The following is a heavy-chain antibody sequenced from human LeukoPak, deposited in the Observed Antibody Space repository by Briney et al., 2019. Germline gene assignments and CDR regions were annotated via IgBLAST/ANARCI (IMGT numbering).Heavy chain of an antibody. CDR3: ASDPGGDEGFAP. CDR1: GGSISSGSYY. CDR2: IYTSGST. J-gene: IGHJ5*02. D-gene: IGHD3-10*01. V-gene: IGHV4-61*02. Sequence: SETLSLTCTVSGGSISSGSYYWSWIRQPAGKGLEWIGRIYTSGSTNYNPSLKSRVTISVDTSKNQFSLKLSSVTAADTAVYYCASDPGGDEGFAPWGQGTLVTASS.